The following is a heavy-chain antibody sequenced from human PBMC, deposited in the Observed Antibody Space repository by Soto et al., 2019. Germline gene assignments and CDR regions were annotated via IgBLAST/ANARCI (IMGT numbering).Heavy chain of an antibody. CDR1: GFTFSSYA. CDR3: VKDERYYDFWSGYHNWFDP. Sequence: GGSLRLSCSASGFTFSSYATHWVRQAPGKGLEYVSAISSNGGSTYYADSVKGRFTISRDNSKNTLYLQMSSLRAEDTAVYYCVKDERYYDFWSGYHNWFDPWGQGTLVTVSS. J-gene: IGHJ5*02. V-gene: IGHV3-64D*06. D-gene: IGHD3-3*01. CDR2: ISSNGGST.